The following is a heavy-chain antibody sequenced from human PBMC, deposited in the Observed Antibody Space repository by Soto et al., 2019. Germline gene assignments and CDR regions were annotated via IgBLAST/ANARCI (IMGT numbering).Heavy chain of an antibody. Sequence: ASVKVSCRASGDTFTSNPMNWVRQSPVQRPEWMGVINVGNGNTRYSQKFQGRVTMTRDTSATTAYMELSRLRSEDTAVYYCARGTRTAPMIRGIIGFFGPWGQGILVTVSS. CDR3: ARGTRTAPMIRGIIGFFGP. CDR1: GDTFTSNP. CDR2: INVGNGNT. D-gene: IGHD3-10*01. V-gene: IGHV1-3*01. J-gene: IGHJ5*02.